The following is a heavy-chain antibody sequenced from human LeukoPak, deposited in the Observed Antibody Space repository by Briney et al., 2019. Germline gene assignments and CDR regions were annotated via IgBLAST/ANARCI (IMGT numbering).Heavy chain of an antibody. CDR2: LSGSGGGT. CDR1: GITLSNYG. CDR3: ATAARSWPPGLDY. J-gene: IGHJ4*02. V-gene: IGHV3-23*01. Sequence: PGGSLSLSCAVSGITLSNYGMSWVRQAPGKGLEWVAGLSGSGGGTNYADSVQGRFTISRDNPKNTLYLQMNSLRAEDTAVYYCATAARSWPPGLDYWGQGTLVTVSS. D-gene: IGHD1-26*01.